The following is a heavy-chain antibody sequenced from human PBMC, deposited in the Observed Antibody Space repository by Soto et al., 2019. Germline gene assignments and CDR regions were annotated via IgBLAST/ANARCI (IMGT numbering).Heavy chain of an antibody. J-gene: IGHJ5*02. D-gene: IGHD3-16*01. Sequence: QVQLVQSGAEVKKPGSSVKVSCKASGGTFSSYAISWVRQAPGQGLEWMGGIIPIFGTANYAQKFQGRVTITADESTSTAYMELSSLRSEDTAVYYCATQSGYDYVWGSFCFDPWGQGTLVTVSS. CDR3: ATQSGYDYVWGSFCFDP. CDR2: IIPIFGTA. CDR1: GGTFSSYA. V-gene: IGHV1-69*01.